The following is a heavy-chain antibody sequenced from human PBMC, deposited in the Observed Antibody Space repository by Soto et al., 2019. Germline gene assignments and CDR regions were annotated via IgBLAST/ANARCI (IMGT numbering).Heavy chain of an antibody. CDR1: GLTSSIYG. Sequence: GGSLLLTCASYGLTSSIYGMNWLRHAPRNGLDPVSYISSSGSTIYYAHAVKGRFTISRDKAKNSLYLQMNSLSAEDTAVYYCARDSGTPLWFGELRTGAVDIWGQGTMVTI. CDR3: ARDSGTPLWFGELRTGAVDI. CDR2: ISSSGSTI. J-gene: IGHJ3*02. D-gene: IGHD3-10*01. V-gene: IGHV3-48*03.